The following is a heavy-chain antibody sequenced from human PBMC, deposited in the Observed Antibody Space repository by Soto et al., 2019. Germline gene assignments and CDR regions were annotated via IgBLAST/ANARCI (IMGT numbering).Heavy chain of an antibody. CDR1: GFTFSNYG. CDR2: ILYDGSNK. Sequence: QVQLVESGGGVVQAGRSLRLSCAASGFTFSNYGMHWVRQTPGKGLEWVALILYDGSNKYYADSVKGRFTISRDNSKNTLYLQVSSLRAEDTAVYYCAKSRDAYNFYFYYGMDVWGQVTTGTVSS. D-gene: IGHD2-2*01. J-gene: IGHJ6*02. CDR3: AKSRDAYNFYFYYGMDV. V-gene: IGHV3-30*18.